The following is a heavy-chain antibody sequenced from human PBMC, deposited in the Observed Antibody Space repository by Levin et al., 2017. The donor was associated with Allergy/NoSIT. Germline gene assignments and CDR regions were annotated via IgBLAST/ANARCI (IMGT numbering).Heavy chain of an antibody. D-gene: IGHD4-17*01. CDR2: IRGNDGNT. CDR1: GFTFSNFA. V-gene: IGHV3-23*01. J-gene: IGHJ4*02. Sequence: GGSLRLSCAASGFTFSNFAMSWVRQSPGKGLEWVSLIRGNDGNTYYSDSVKGRFTISRDNSKNTLYLQMSSLRAEDTAIYYCAKRRDGDYGSFDYWGQGTLVTVSS. CDR3: AKRRDGDYGSFDY.